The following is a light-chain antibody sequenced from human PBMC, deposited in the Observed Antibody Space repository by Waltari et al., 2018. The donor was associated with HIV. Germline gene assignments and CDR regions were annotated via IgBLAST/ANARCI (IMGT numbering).Light chain of an antibody. Sequence: IQMTQSPSILSAYVGDRITITCRASQNVDSWLAWYQQRPGRAPKLLIYKASTLEYGVPALFTGSGSGTNFTLTINSLHPDDFATYYCQQYNSDFYTFGLGTRLDLK. J-gene: IGKJ2*01. CDR3: QQYNSDFYT. CDR1: QNVDSW. V-gene: IGKV1-5*03. CDR2: KAS.